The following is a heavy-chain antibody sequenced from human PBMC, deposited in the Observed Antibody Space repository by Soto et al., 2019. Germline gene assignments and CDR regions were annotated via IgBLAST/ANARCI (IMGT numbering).Heavy chain of an antibody. CDR3: ERGKGWSGYHQYYYYYYGMDV. V-gene: IGHV4-34*01. Sequence: SETLSLTCAVYGGSFSGYYWSWIRQPPGKGLEWIGEINHSGSTNYNPSLKSRVTISVDTSKNQFSLKLSSVTAAGTAVYYCERGKGWSGYHQYYYYYYGMDVWGQGTTVTVSS. CDR1: GGSFSGYY. D-gene: IGHD3-3*01. J-gene: IGHJ6*02. CDR2: INHSGST.